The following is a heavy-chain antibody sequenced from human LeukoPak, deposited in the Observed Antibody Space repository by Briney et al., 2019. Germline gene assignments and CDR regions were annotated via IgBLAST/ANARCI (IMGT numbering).Heavy chain of an antibody. CDR3: ARSGRGTYYYFDW. J-gene: IGHJ4*02. D-gene: IGHD3-10*01. Sequence: ASVKVSCKASGYSFTRYGMGWVRQAPGQGPEWMGWISGSNGNTNYAQKFQGRVTLTTDTSTSTAYMELRSLRSDDTAVYYCARSGRGTYYYFDWWGQGTLVTVSS. V-gene: IGHV1-18*01. CDR2: ISGSNGNT. CDR1: GYSFTRYG.